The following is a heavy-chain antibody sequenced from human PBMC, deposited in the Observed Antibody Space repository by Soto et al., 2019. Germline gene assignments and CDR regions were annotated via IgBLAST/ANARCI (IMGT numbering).Heavy chain of an antibody. J-gene: IGHJ1*01. CDR3: ARDLGSSWYPEYFQH. V-gene: IGHV3-30-3*01. Sequence: GGSLRLSCAASGFTFSSYALHWVRQAPGKGLEWEAVISYDGSKKYYADSAKGRFTISRDNAKNSLYLQMNSLRAEDTAVYYCARDLGSSWYPEYFQHWGQGTLVTVSS. D-gene: IGHD6-13*01. CDR2: ISYDGSKK. CDR1: GFTFSSYA.